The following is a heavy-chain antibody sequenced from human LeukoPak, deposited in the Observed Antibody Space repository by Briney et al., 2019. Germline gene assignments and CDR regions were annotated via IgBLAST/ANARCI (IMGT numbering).Heavy chain of an antibody. V-gene: IGHV3-23*01. CDR2: ISGSGGST. CDR3: AREEYCSSTSCYNY. J-gene: IGHJ4*02. D-gene: IGHD2-2*02. CDR1: GFTFSSYA. Sequence: AGGSLRLSCAASGFTFSSYAMSWVRQAPGKGLEWVSAISGSGGSTYYADSVKGRFTISRDNAKNSLYLQMNSLRAEDTAVYYCAREEYCSSTSCYNYWGQGTLVTVSS.